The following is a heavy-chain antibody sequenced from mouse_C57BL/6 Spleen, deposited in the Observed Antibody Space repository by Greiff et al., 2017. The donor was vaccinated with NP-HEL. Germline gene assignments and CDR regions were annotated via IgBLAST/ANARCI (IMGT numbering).Heavy chain of an antibody. CDR2: INPNNGGT. CDR1: GYTFTDYY. CDR3: AWNDGRGPDY. J-gene: IGHJ2*01. V-gene: IGHV1-26*01. D-gene: IGHD2-3*01. Sequence: EVQLQQSGPELVKPGASVKISCKASGYTFTDYYMNWVKQSHGKSLEWIGDINPNNGGTSYNQKFKGKATLTVDKSSSTAYMELRSLTSEDSAVYYCAWNDGRGPDYWGQGTTLTVSS.